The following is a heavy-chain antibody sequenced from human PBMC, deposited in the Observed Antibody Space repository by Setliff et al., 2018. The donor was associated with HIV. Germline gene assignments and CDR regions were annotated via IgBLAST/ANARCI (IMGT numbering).Heavy chain of an antibody. CDR2: ISAYNGKT. J-gene: IGHJ4*02. CDR1: GYTFTSFG. CDR3: ARGFASWYGGGGSAY. Sequence: GASVKVSCKAYGYTFTSFGISRVRQAPGQGLEWMGWISAYNGKTNYAQKFQGRATMTTDTSTNTAYMELRSLRSDDTALYYCARGFASWYGGGGSAYWGQGTLVTVSS. D-gene: IGHD6-13*01. V-gene: IGHV1-18*01.